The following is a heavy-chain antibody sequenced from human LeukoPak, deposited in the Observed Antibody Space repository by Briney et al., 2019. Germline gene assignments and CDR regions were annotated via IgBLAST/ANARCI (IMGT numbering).Heavy chain of an antibody. V-gene: IGHV3-48*01. CDR3: ARDGGCSSTSCYSRFNWFDP. D-gene: IGHD2-2*01. CDR2: VSSSSSTI. Sequence: AGGSLRLSCAASGFTFSSDSMNWVCHAQGEGLGWVSYVSSSSSTIYYADSVESRFTISRDNAKNSLYLQMNSLRAEDTAVYYCARDGGCSSTSCYSRFNWFDPWGQETLVTVSS. CDR1: GFTFSSDS. J-gene: IGHJ5*02.